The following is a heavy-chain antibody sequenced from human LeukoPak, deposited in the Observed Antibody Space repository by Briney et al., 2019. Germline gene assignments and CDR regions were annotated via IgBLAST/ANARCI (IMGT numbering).Heavy chain of an antibody. Sequence: SETLPLTCAVYGGSFSGYYWSWIRQPPGKGLEWIGEINHSGSTNYNPSLKSRVTISVDTSKNQFSLKLSSVTAADTAVYYCAGGDTAMVKDWGQGTLVTVSS. D-gene: IGHD5-18*01. CDR1: GGSFSGYY. V-gene: IGHV4-34*01. CDR3: AGGDTAMVKD. J-gene: IGHJ4*02. CDR2: INHSGST.